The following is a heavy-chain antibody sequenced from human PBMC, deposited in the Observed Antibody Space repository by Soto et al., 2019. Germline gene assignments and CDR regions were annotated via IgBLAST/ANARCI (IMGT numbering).Heavy chain of an antibody. D-gene: IGHD6-13*01. V-gene: IGHV1-2*04. CDR1: GYTFTGYY. CDR2: INPNSGGT. Sequence: ASVKVSCKASGYTFTGYYMHWVRQAPGQGLEWMGWINPNSGGTNYAQKFQGWVTMTRDTSISTAYMELSRLRSDDTAVYYCARVGAAAGTPYYGMDVWGQGTTVTVSS. J-gene: IGHJ6*02. CDR3: ARVGAAAGTPYYGMDV.